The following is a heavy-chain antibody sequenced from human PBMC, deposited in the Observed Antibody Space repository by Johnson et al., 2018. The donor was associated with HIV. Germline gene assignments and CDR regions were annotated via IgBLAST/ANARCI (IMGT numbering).Heavy chain of an antibody. Sequence: QLVESGGGLVQPGGSLRLSCAASGFTVNSNYMSWVRQAPGQGLEWVGRIKSKTDGGTTDYAAPVKGRFTISRDNSKNTLYLEMYSLRVEDTAVYYCVKMNYNFWSGYSAQMDAFDVWGQGTMVTVSS. J-gene: IGHJ3*01. CDR3: VKMNYNFWSGYSAQMDAFDV. D-gene: IGHD3-3*01. CDR2: IKSKTDGGTT. V-gene: IGHV3-15*01. CDR1: GFTVNSNY.